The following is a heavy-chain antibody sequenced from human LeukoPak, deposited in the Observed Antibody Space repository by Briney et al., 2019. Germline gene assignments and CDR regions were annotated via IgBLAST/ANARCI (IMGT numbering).Heavy chain of an antibody. CDR2: TYYRSKWHY. Sequence: LSQTLSLTCAISGDSVSSNSAAWNWIRQSPSRGLEWLGRTYYRSKWHYDYALSVKRRIVINPDTSKNYFSLQLNSVTPEDTAVYYYARQSSTDYYYYGLDVWGQGTTVAVSS. J-gene: IGHJ6*02. CDR1: GDSVSSNSAA. CDR3: ARQSSTDYYYYGLDV. V-gene: IGHV6-1*01.